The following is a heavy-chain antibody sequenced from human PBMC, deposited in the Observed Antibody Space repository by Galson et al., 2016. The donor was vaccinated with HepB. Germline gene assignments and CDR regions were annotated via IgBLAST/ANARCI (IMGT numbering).Heavy chain of an antibody. D-gene: IGHD1-26*01. CDR1: GDSISSNSYY. Sequence: SETLSLTCTVSGDSISSNSYYWGWIRQPPGKGLEWIGSVYYSVSSYYNPSLESRVTIFIDTSKNQFSLKLTSVTAADTAVHYCARPYSGSNLGGFDNWGQGTLVTVSS. CDR2: VYYSVSS. CDR3: ARPYSGSNLGGFDN. V-gene: IGHV4-39*01. J-gene: IGHJ4*02.